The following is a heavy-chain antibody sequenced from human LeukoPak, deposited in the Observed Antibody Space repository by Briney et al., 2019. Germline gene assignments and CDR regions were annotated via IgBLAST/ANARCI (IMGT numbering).Heavy chain of an antibody. CDR1: GFTFSSYA. Sequence: GGSLRLSCAASGFTFSSYAMSWVRQAPGKGPEWVSAISGSGGSTYYADSVKGRFTISRDNSKNTLYLQMNSLRAEDTAVYYCAKHRSWVVRGVIYGMDVWGQGTTVTVSS. CDR3: AKHRSWVVRGVIYGMDV. CDR2: ISGSGGST. V-gene: IGHV3-23*01. J-gene: IGHJ6*02. D-gene: IGHD3-10*01.